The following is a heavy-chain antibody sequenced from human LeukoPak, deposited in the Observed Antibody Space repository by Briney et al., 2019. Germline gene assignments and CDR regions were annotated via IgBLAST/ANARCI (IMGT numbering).Heavy chain of an antibody. CDR3: AKDDRGNEAPFDY. CDR1: GFTFSNYD. V-gene: IGHV3-30*18. Sequence: GRSLRLSCAASGFTFSNYDMHWVRQAPGKGLEWVAVISYDGTNKYYADSVKGRFTISRDNSESTLHLQMNSLRAEDTAVYYCAKDDRGNEAPFDYWGQGTLVTVSS. J-gene: IGHJ4*02. CDR2: ISYDGTNK.